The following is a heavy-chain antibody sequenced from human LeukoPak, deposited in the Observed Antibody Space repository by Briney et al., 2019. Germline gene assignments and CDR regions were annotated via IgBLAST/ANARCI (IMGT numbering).Heavy chain of an antibody. Sequence: GASVKVSCKASGGTFSSYAISWVRQAPGQGLEWMGGIIPIFGTANYAQNFQGRVTMTRDMSTNTVYMELSSLRSADTAVYYCAREGYCGGGTCHSGAHFQHWGQGTLVTVSS. D-gene: IGHD2-15*01. CDR1: GGTFSSYA. V-gene: IGHV1-69*05. J-gene: IGHJ1*01. CDR2: IIPIFGTA. CDR3: AREGYCGGGTCHSGAHFQH.